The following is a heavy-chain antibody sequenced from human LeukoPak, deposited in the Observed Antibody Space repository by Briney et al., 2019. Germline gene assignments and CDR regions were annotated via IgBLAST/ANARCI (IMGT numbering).Heavy chain of an antibody. CDR2: ISSTSSYI. V-gene: IGHV3-21*01. Sequence: MTGGSLRLSCAASGFIFNSHSMNWVRQAPGKGLEWVSSISSTSSYIYYADSVKSRFTISRDNAKNSLYLQMNSLRAEDTAVYYCARATVVTPDYWGQGTLVTVSS. CDR1: GFIFNSHS. J-gene: IGHJ4*02. D-gene: IGHD4-23*01. CDR3: ARATVVTPDY.